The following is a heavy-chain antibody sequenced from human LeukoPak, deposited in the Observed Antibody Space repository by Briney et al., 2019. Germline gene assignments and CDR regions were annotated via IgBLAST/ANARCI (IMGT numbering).Heavy chain of an antibody. CDR2: IYYSGST. V-gene: IGHV4-31*03. Sequence: SQTLSLTCTVSGGSISSGGYYWSWIRQHPGKGLEWVGYIYYSGSTNYNSSLKSRVTISVDTSKNQFSLKLSSVTAADTAVYYCARVRSGYDSSGYVDYWGQGTLVTVSS. J-gene: IGHJ4*02. CDR3: ARVRSGYDSSGYVDY. CDR1: GGSISSGGYY. D-gene: IGHD3-22*01.